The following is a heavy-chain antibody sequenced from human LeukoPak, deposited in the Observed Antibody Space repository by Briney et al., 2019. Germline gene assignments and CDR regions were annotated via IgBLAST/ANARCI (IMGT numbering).Heavy chain of an antibody. Sequence: SVKVSFKASGGTFSSYAISWVRQAPRQGLEWVGGIIPIFGTANYAQKFQGRVTITADESTSTAYMELSSLRSEDTAVYYCARELCYYDSSGYCPPYFDYWGQGTLVTVSS. CDR2: IIPIFGTA. D-gene: IGHD3-22*01. CDR1: GGTFSSYA. CDR3: ARELCYYDSSGYCPPYFDY. J-gene: IGHJ4*02. V-gene: IGHV1-69*01.